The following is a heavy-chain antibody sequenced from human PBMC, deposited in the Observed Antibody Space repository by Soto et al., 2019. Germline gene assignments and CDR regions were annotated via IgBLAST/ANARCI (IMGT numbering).Heavy chain of an antibody. CDR1: GFTLSDW. Sequence: GGSLRLSCAASGFTLSDWMCWVRQAPGKGLEWVANIKQDGSEKYYVDSVKGRFTISRDNAKNSLYLQMNSLRAEDTAVYYCARVSSSYNYYYYYYMDVWGKGTTVTVSS. V-gene: IGHV3-7*01. J-gene: IGHJ6*03. CDR2: IKQDGSEK. CDR3: ARVSSSYNYYYYYYMDV. D-gene: IGHD6-6*01.